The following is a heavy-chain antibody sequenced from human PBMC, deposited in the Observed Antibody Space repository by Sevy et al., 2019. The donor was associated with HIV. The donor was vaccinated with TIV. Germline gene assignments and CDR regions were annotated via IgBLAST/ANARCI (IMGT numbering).Heavy chain of an antibody. V-gene: IGHV3-48*01. Sequence: GGSLRLSCAASGFTFSSYSMNWVRQAPGKGLEWVSYISSSSSTIYYADSVKGRFTISRDNAKNSLYLQMNSLRAEDTAVYYCARGPFTMIVNWFDHWGQGTLVTVSS. J-gene: IGHJ5*02. CDR2: ISSSSSTI. CDR1: GFTFSSYS. D-gene: IGHD3-22*01. CDR3: ARGPFTMIVNWFDH.